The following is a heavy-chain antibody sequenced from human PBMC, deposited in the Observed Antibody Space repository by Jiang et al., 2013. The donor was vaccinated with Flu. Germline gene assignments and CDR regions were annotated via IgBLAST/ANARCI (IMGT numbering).Heavy chain of an antibody. Sequence: SCAASGFTFSSYSMNWVRQAPGKGLEWVSSISSSSSYIYYADSVKGRFTISRDNAKNSLYLQMNSLRAEDTAVYYCARDKGKGYCSSTSCSGDYYYYYGMDVWGQGTTVTVSS. CDR1: GFTFSSYS. V-gene: IGHV3-21*01. CDR2: ISSSSSYI. J-gene: IGHJ6*02. D-gene: IGHD2-2*01. CDR3: ARDKGKGYCSSTSCSGDYYYYYGMDV.